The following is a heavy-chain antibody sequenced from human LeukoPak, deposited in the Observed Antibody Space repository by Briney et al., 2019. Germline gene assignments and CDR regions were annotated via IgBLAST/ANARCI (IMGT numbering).Heavy chain of an antibody. D-gene: IGHD4-11*01. CDR3: AHMIYSNSYFDY. J-gene: IGHJ4*02. CDR1: GFSLSTSGVG. CDR2: IYWDDDK. Sequence: SGPTLENPTQTLTLTCTFSGFSLSTSGVGVGWIRQPPGRTLEWLALIYWDDDKRYSPSLKSRLTITKDTSRNQVVLTMTNMDPVDTATYYCAHMIYSNSYFDYWGQGTLVTVSS. V-gene: IGHV2-5*02.